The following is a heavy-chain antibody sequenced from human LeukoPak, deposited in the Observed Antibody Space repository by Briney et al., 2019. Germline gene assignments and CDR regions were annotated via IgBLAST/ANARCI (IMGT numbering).Heavy chain of an antibody. D-gene: IGHD4-23*01. CDR1: GFTFSSYA. CDR3: ATDYGGNSGTDY. J-gene: IGHJ4*02. CDR2: ISYDGSEK. Sequence: GGSLRLSCAASGFTFSSYAINWVRQAPGKGLEWVAVISYDGSEKYYADSVKGRFTISRDNSKNTLYLQMNTLRAEDTAVYYCATDYGGNSGTDYWGQGTLVTVSS. V-gene: IGHV3-30-3*01.